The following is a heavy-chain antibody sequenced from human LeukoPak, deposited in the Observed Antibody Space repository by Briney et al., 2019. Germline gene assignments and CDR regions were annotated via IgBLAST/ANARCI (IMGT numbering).Heavy chain of an antibody. D-gene: IGHD5-18*01. Sequence: GSLRLSCAASGFTFSDYYMSWIRQAPGKGLEWVSYISSSGSTIYYADSVKGRFTISRDNSKNTLYPQMNSLRAEDTAVYYCARVRGYSYARYYYYGMDVWGQGTTVTVSS. CDR1: GFTFSDYY. CDR2: ISSSGSTI. CDR3: ARVRGYSYARYYYYGMDV. J-gene: IGHJ6*02. V-gene: IGHV3-11*01.